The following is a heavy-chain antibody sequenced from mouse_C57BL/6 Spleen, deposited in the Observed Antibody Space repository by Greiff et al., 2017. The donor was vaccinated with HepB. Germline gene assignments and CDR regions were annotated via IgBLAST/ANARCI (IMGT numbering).Heavy chain of an antibody. D-gene: IGHD3-2*02. J-gene: IGHJ4*01. V-gene: IGHV1-26*01. CDR1: GYTFTDYY. Sequence: VQLQQSGPELVKPGASVKISCKASGYTFTDYYMNWVKQSHGKSLEWIGDINPNNGGTSYNQKLKGKATLTVDKSSSTAYIELRSLTSEDSAVYYCARDRTQASYAMDYWGQGTSVTVSS. CDR3: ARDRTQASYAMDY. CDR2: INPNNGGT.